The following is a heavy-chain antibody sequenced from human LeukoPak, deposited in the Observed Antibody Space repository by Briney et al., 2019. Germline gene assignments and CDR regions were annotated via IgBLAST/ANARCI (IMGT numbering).Heavy chain of an antibody. D-gene: IGHD3-10*01. V-gene: IGHV3-23*01. CDR1: GFTFSSYA. J-gene: IGHJ5*02. CDR3: AKPGPGRVCNWFDP. CDR2: ISGSGGGT. Sequence: GGSLRLSCAASGFTFSSYAMSWVRQAPGKGLEWVSAISGSGGGTYYADSVKGRFTISRDNSKNTLYLQMNSLRAEDTAVYSCAKPGPGRVCNWFDPWGQGTLVTVSS.